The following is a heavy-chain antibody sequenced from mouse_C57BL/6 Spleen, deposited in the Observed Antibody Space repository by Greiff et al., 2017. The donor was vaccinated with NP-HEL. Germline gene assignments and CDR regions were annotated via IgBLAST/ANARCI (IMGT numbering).Heavy chain of an antibody. D-gene: IGHD2-4*01. V-gene: IGHV5-9*01. J-gene: IGHJ4*01. CDR2: ISGGGGNT. Sequence: EVMLVESGGGLVKPGGSLKLSCAASGFTFSSYTMSWVRQTPEKRLEWVATISGGGGNTYSPDSVKGRFTISRDNAKNTLDLQKSSMRTEDTAVYYSARGSYYDYSSMNYWGQGTSVTVSS. CDR1: GFTFSSYT. CDR3: ARGSYYDYSSMNY.